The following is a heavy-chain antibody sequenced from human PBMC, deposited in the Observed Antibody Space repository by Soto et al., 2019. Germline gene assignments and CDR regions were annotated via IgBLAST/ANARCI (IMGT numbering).Heavy chain of an antibody. V-gene: IGHV4-61*01. Sequence: SETLSLTCTVSGGFVNSDTHSWSWIRQTPGKRLEWIGFIYSGGSTKNPSLRSRVTMSVDTSKNQFSLKLRSVIVADTAVYHCARFVRSCSATTCSTRADVWGQGITVTVSS. J-gene: IGHJ6*02. CDR2: IYSGGST. CDR1: GGFVNSDTHS. D-gene: IGHD2-2*01. CDR3: ARFVRSCSATTCSTRADV.